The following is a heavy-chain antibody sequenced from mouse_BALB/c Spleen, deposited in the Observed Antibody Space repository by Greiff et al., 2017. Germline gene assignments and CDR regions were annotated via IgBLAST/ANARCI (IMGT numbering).Heavy chain of an antibody. V-gene: IGHV14-3*02. CDR2: IVPAYGNT. CDR1: GFNIKDTY. D-gene: IGHD2-14*01. CDR3: AGDYKYDLDY. Sequence: EVKLVESGAELVKPGASVKLSCTASGFNIKDTYMHWVKQRPEQGLEWIGRIVPAYGNTKYDPKFQGKATITADTSSNTAYLQLSSLTSEDTAVYYSAGDYKYDLDYWGQGTSVTVSS. J-gene: IGHJ4*01.